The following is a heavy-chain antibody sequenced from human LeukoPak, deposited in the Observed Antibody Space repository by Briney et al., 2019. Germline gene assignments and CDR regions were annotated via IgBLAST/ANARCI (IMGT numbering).Heavy chain of an antibody. CDR3: TRHRSGWYLD. CDR2: IRSKANSYAT. J-gene: IGHJ4*02. Sequence: WGSLKLSCAASGFTFSGSAMHWVRQASGKGLEWVGRIRSKANSYATAYAASVKGRFTISRDDSKNTAYLQMNSLKTEDTAVYYCTRHRSGWYLDWGQGTLVTVSS. CDR1: GFTFSGSA. V-gene: IGHV3-73*01. D-gene: IGHD6-19*01.